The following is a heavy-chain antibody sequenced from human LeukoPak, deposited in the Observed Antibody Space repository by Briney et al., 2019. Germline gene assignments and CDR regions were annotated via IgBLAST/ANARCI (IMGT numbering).Heavy chain of an antibody. CDR3: AKARGLIGGAFDI. J-gene: IGHJ3*02. CDR1: GFIFDDYL. CDR2: ISWDGGVT. D-gene: IGHD3-22*01. Sequence: GGSLRLSCAASGFIFDDYLIHWVRQRPGKGLEWVSLISWDGGVTYHADSVKGRFTISRDNSKNSLYLQMNSLRTEDTALYYCAKARGLIGGAFDIWGQGTMVTVSS. V-gene: IGHV3-43*01.